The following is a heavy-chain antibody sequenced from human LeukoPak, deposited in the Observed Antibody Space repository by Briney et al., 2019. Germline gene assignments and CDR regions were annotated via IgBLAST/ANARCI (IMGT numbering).Heavy chain of an antibody. CDR1: GYTFTSYG. D-gene: IGHD4-17*01. V-gene: IGHV1-18*01. CDR3: ARGPPDYGDTNYFDY. Sequence: GASVKVSCKASGYTFTSYGISWVRQAPGQGLEWMGWISAYNGNTNYAQKLQGRVTMTTDTSTSTAYMELRSLRSDDTAVYYCARGPPDYGDTNYFDYWGQGTLVTVSS. J-gene: IGHJ4*02. CDR2: ISAYNGNT.